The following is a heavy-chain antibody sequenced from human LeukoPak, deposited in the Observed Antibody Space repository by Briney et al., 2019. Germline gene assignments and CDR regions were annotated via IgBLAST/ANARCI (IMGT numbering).Heavy chain of an antibody. J-gene: IGHJ4*02. D-gene: IGHD1-26*01. CDR3: AKARWEPNFDY. CDR1: GFTFDDYA. CDR2: INENGDIA. V-gene: IGHV3-43*02. Sequence: HPGGSLRLSCAASGFTFDDYAMHWVRQGPGKRLEGGSLINENGDIAYYGDSVRGRFTVSRDNAKNSLYLQMNSLTTEDTALYYCAKARWEPNFDYWGQGTMVTVSS.